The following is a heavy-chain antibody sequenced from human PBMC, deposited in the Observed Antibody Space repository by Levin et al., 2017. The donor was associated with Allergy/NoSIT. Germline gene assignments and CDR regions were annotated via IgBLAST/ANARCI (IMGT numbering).Heavy chain of an antibody. D-gene: IGHD3-10*01. Sequence: ASVKVSCKASGYTFTGYYMHWVRQAPGQGLEWMGWINPNSGGTNYAQKFQGRVTMTRDTSISTAYMELSRLRSDDTAVYYCAREVVRGVITNWFDPWGQGTLVTVSS. CDR1: GYTFTGYY. CDR3: AREVVRGVITNWFDP. J-gene: IGHJ5*02. CDR2: INPNSGGT. V-gene: IGHV1-2*02.